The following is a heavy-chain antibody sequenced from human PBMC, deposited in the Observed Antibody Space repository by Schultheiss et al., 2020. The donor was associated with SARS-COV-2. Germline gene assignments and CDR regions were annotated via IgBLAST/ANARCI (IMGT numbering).Heavy chain of an antibody. J-gene: IGHJ4*02. CDR2: ISSSGSTI. V-gene: IGHV3-48*04. CDR3: VRDLYSGSYHFDY. D-gene: IGHD1-26*01. Sequence: GGSLRLSCAASGFTVTSNSMTWVRQAPGKGLEWVSYISSSGSTIYYADSVKGRFTISRDNAKNSLYLQMNSLRAEDTALYYCVRDLYSGSYHFDYWGQGTLVTVSS. CDR1: GFTVTSNS.